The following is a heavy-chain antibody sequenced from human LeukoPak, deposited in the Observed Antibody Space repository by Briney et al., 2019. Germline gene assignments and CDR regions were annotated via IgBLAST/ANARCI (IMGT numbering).Heavy chain of an antibody. Sequence: ASVKVSCKASGYTFTGYYMHWVRQAPGQGLEWMGWSNPNSGGTNYAQKFQGRVTMTRDTSISTAYMELSRLRSDDTAVYYCARDAPWGYDSSGYLFDYWGQGTLVTVSS. CDR2: SNPNSGGT. D-gene: IGHD3-22*01. V-gene: IGHV1-2*02. CDR1: GYTFTGYY. J-gene: IGHJ4*02. CDR3: ARDAPWGYDSSGYLFDY.